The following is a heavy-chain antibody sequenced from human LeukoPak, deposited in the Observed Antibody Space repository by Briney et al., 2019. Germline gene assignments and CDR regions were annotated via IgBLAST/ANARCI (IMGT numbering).Heavy chain of an antibody. CDR2: ISSSSSTI. V-gene: IGHV3-48*01. CDR1: GFTFSSYS. J-gene: IGHJ4*02. Sequence: GGSXRLSCAASGFTFSSYSMNWVRQAPGKXXXGVSYISSSSSTIYYADSVKGRFTISRDNAKNSLYLQMNSLRAEDTAVYYCARVRCSGGSCSYWGQGTLVTVSS. D-gene: IGHD2-15*01. CDR3: ARVRCSGGSCSY.